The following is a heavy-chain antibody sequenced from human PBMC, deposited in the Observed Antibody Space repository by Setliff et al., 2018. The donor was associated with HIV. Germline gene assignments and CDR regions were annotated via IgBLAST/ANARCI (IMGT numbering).Heavy chain of an antibody. CDR2: IYTSGST. V-gene: IGHV4-4*07. J-gene: IGHJ4*02. CDR3: ARGRCSGCYRFDY. Sequence: SETLSLTCSDSGGSNSRYYWSWIRQPAGKGLEWIGRIYTSGSTNYNPSLKSRVTMSVDTSKKQLSLKLSSVTAADTAVYYCARGRCSGCYRFDYWGQGTLVTVSS. CDR1: GGSNSRYY. D-gene: IGHD6-19*01.